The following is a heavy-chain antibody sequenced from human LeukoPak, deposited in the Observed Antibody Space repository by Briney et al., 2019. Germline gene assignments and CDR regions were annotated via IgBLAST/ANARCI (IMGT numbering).Heavy chain of an antibody. V-gene: IGHV3-43*01. CDR3: VKDRENSYAFDY. D-gene: IGHD5-18*01. Sequence: GGSLRLSCAASGFTFGEYTMHRVRQAPGKGPEWVSLIRWDGSSTDYADSVKGRFTISRDNSKNSLYLQMDSLRTEDTALYYCVKDRENSYAFDYWGQGTLVTVSS. J-gene: IGHJ4*02. CDR2: IRWDGSST. CDR1: GFTFGEYT.